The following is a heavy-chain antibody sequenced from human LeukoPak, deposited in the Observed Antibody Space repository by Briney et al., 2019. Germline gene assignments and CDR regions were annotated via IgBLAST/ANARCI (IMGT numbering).Heavy chain of an antibody. CDR1: GFSFSAYN. CDR3: ATAGLTVGNYELFDS. CDR2: ISSSRSNI. D-gene: IGHD3-3*01. J-gene: IGHJ4*02. Sequence: GSLRLSCAASGFSFSAYNINWVRAALGEGGEWGFYISSSRSNIYYADSVKGRFTVSGDNAKNSLYPQMDTLRAEDTAVYYCATAGLTVGNYELFDSWGQGTLVTVSS. V-gene: IGHV3-48*04.